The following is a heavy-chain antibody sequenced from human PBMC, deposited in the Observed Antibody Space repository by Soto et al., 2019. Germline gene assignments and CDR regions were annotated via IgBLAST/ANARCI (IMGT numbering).Heavy chain of an antibody. D-gene: IGHD3-22*01. V-gene: IGHV3-11*01. J-gene: IGHJ4*02. CDR3: AKMTSENYYDPVFT. CDR1: GFTFSDYY. Sequence: QVQLVESGGGLVKTSGSLRIACAASGFTFSDYYMSWVRQAPGKGLEWVSYISSSGNTIYYADSVKGRFTISRDNAKNSVYLQMNRLTAEDTALYFCAKMTSENYYDPVFTWGQGTLVTVSS. CDR2: ISSSGNTI.